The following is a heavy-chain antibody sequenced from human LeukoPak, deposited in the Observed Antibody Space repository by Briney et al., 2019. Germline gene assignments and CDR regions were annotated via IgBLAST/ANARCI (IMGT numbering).Heavy chain of an antibody. V-gene: IGHV1-46*01. CDR3: ARARSSGYLSWAVDAFDI. CDR2: INPSGGST. J-gene: IGHJ3*02. D-gene: IGHD3-22*01. Sequence: ASVKVSCKASGYTFTSYYMHWVRQAPGQGLEWMGIINPSGGSTSYAQKFQGRVTMTRDTSTSTVYMELSSLRSEDTAVYYCARARSSGYLSWAVDAFDIWGQGTMVTVSS. CDR1: GYTFTSYY.